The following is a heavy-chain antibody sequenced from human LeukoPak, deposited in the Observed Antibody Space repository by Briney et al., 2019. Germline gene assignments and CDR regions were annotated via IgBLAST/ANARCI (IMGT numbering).Heavy chain of an antibody. CDR2: IYSGGST. V-gene: IGHV3-66*01. CDR1: GFTVGSNY. D-gene: IGHD1-20*01. CDR3: ARDLSFGIQGY. Sequence: GGSLRLSCAASGFTVGSNYMSWVRQAPGKGLEWVSVIYSGGSTYYADSVKGRFTISRDNSKNTLYLQMSSLRAEDTAVYYCARDLSFGIQGYWGQGTLVTVSS. J-gene: IGHJ4*02.